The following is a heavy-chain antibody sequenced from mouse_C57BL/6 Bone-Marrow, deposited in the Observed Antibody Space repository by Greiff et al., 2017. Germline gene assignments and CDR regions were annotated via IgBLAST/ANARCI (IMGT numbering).Heavy chain of an antibody. D-gene: IGHD1-1*01. CDR1: GYTFTSYG. CDR3: ALTTVVLYYFDY. J-gene: IGHJ2*01. V-gene: IGHV1-81*01. CDR2: IYPRSGNT. Sequence: VQRVESGAELARPGASVKLSCKASGYTFTSYGISWVKQRTGQGLEWIGEIYPRSGNTYYNEKFKGKATLTAEKSSSTAYMELRSLTSEDSAVYFCALTTVVLYYFDYWGQGTTLTVSS.